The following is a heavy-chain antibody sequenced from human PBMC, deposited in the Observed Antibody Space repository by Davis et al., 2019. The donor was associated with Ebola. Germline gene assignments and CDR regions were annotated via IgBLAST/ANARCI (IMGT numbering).Heavy chain of an antibody. J-gene: IGHJ6*02. CDR1: GYTFTSYD. Sequence: SVQVSCKASGYTFTSYDINWVRQATGQGLEWMGWMNPNSGNTGYAQKFQGRVTITRDTSIATAYMELSSLRSEDTAVYYCARGAPYYGMDVWGQGTTVTVSS. CDR3: ARGAPYYGMDV. CDR2: MNPNSGNT. V-gene: IGHV1-8*03.